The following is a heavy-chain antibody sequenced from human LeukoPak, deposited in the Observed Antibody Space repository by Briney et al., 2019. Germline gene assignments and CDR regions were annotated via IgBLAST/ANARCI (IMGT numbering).Heavy chain of an antibody. CDR2: ISGEGGTT. Sequence: GGSLRLSCAASGFTFSSYAMSWVRQAPGKGLEWVSTISGEGGTTYYVDSVKGRFTISRDNSKNTLSLQMNSLRAEDTAVYHCVKSWGSTRPYYNYMAVWGKGNSVTVSS. V-gene: IGHV3-23*01. J-gene: IGHJ6*03. D-gene: IGHD1-26*01. CDR3: VKSWGSTRPYYNYMAV. CDR1: GFTFSSYA.